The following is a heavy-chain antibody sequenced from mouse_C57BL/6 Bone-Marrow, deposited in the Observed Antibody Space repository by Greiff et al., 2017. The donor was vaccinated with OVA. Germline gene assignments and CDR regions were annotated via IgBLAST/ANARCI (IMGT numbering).Heavy chain of an antibody. CDR1: GFTFSSYA. J-gene: IGHJ2*01. Sequence: EVHLVESGGGLVKPGGSLKLSCAASGFTFSSYAMSWVRQTPEKRLEWVATISDGGSYTYYPDNVKGRFTISRDNATNNLYLQMSHLKSEDTAMYYCAKDSGPYYYYFDYWGQGTTLTVSS. CDR2: ISDGGSYT. D-gene: IGHD1-1*01. CDR3: AKDSGPYYYYFDY. V-gene: IGHV5-4*01.